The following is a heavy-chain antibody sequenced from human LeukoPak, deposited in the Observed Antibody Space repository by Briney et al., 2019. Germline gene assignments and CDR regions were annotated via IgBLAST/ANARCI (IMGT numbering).Heavy chain of an antibody. D-gene: IGHD3-22*01. V-gene: IGHV1-18*01. CDR1: GYTFPNYC. Sequence: ASVKVSCKASGYTFPNYCISWVRQAPGQGLEWMGWISAYNGNTNYAQKVQGRVTMTTDTSTSTAYMELRSLRSDDTAVYYCARDSSNGYYYDSSGYSDYWGQGTLVTVSS. CDR3: ARDSSNGYYYDSSGYSDY. CDR2: ISAYNGNT. J-gene: IGHJ4*02.